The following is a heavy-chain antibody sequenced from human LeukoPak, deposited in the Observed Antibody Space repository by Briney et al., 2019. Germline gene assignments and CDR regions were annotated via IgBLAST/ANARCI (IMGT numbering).Heavy chain of an antibody. D-gene: IGHD3-22*01. Sequence: SETLSLTCAVSGGSISGSNWWTWVRQPPGKGLEWIGEIYHSGSTNYNASLKSRVTMSVDTSKNQFSLRVRSVTAADTAVYYCAKETLRYSSGYPFDNWGQGTLVTVSS. CDR3: AKETLRYSSGYPFDN. J-gene: IGHJ4*02. CDR1: GGSISGSNW. CDR2: IYHSGST. V-gene: IGHV4-4*02.